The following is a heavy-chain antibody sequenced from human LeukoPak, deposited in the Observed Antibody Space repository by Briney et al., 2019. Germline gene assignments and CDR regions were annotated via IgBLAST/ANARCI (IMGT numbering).Heavy chain of an antibody. CDR3: ARGGLLSRY. V-gene: IGHV3-74*01. D-gene: IGHD1-26*01. CDR1: GFTFSSYW. Sequence: GGSLRLSCAASGFTFSSYWMHWVRQAPGKGLVWVSHINTDGSYTRYADSVKGRFTIARDNAKSTLYLQMNSLRAEDTAVYYCARGGLLSRYWGQGTLVTVSS. CDR2: INTDGSYT. J-gene: IGHJ4*02.